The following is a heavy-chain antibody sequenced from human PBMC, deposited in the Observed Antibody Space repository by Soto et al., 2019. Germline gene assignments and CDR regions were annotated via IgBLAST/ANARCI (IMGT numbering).Heavy chain of an antibody. V-gene: IGHV4-4*02. CDR2: IYHSGST. Sequence: PSETLSLTCAVSGGSISSSNWWSWVRQPPGKGLEWIGEIYHSGSTNYNPSLKSRVTISVDKSKNQFSLKLSSVTAADTAVYYCARLKGGVTIFGVVTHYYYGMDVWGQGTTVTVSS. D-gene: IGHD3-3*01. J-gene: IGHJ6*02. CDR3: ARLKGGVTIFGVVTHYYYGMDV. CDR1: GGSISSSNW.